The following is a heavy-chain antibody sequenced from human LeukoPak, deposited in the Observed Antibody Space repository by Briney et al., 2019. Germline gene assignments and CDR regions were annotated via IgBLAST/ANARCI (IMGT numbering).Heavy chain of an antibody. V-gene: IGHV3-23*01. D-gene: IGHD4-23*01. Sequence: GGSLRLSCAASGFTFSSYAMSWVRQAPGKGLEWVSAISGSGGSTYYADSVKGRSTISRDNSKNTLYLQMNSLRAEDTAVYYCAKVRIGTTVDYDYGDCLDYWGQGTLVTVSS. CDR1: GFTFSSYA. CDR2: ISGSGGST. J-gene: IGHJ4*02. CDR3: AKVRIGTTVDYDYGDCLDY.